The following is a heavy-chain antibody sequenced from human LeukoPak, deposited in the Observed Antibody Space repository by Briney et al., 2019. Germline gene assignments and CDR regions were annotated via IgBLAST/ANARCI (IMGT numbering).Heavy chain of an antibody. CDR2: ISAYNGNT. Sequence: ASAKVSCKASGYRFTSYGISWVRQAPGQGLEWMGWISAYNGNTNYAQKLQGRVTMTTDTSTSTAYMELRSLRSDDTAVYYCARGGDGDILTGLVFDYWGQGTLVTVSS. J-gene: IGHJ4*02. CDR1: GYRFTSYG. V-gene: IGHV1-18*01. CDR3: ARGGDGDILTGLVFDY. D-gene: IGHD3-9*01.